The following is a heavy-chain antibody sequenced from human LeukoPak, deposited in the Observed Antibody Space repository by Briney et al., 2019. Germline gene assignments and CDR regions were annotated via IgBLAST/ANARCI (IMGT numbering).Heavy chain of an antibody. CDR3: ARGGAARLHFQN. Sequence: SETLSLTCTVSGGSTSTYYWNWTRQPPGKGLEWIGYIYHSGSTNYNPSLQSRVTISVDTSKNQFSLNLNSVTAADTAVYHCARGGAARLHFQNWGQGTLVTVSS. V-gene: IGHV4-59*01. CDR2: IYHSGST. J-gene: IGHJ1*01. CDR1: GGSTSTYY. D-gene: IGHD6-6*01.